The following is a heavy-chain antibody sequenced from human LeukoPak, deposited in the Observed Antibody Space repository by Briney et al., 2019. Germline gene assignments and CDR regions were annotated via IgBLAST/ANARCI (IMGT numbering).Heavy chain of an antibody. D-gene: IGHD1-1*01. CDR1: GDSISGSDYY. J-gene: IGHJ5*02. V-gene: IGHV4-39*01. CDR2: IWYSGSA. Sequence: PSETLSLTCNVSGDSISGSDYYWGWMRQPPGKGLEWIANIWYSGSAYYNPSLQGRVTITVDTSKNQFSLNVKSVTAGDSAVYYCLRHAGGIILTWGQGARVAVSS. CDR3: LRHAGGIILT.